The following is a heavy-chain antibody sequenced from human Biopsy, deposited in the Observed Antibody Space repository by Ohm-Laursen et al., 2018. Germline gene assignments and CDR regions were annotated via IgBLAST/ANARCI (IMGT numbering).Heavy chain of an antibody. CDR3: ARGRRHCSGTCSRWYFDL. CDR2: INPKSGDT. D-gene: IGHD2-2*01. Sequence: SVKVSCKLSGYTFTAFSAHWLRQAPGQGLEWMGWINPKSGDTDYPQNFQGRVSMTRDTSISTAYMDLSRLRSDDTAVYYCARGRRHCSGTCSRWYFDLWGRGTLVTVSS. CDR1: GYTFTAFS. V-gene: IGHV1-2*02. J-gene: IGHJ2*01.